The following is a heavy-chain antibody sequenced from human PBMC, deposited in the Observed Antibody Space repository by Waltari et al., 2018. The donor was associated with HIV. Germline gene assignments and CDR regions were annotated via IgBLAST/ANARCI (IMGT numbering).Heavy chain of an antibody. D-gene: IGHD2-21*02. Sequence: EVHLVESGGGLVQPGRSLRLSCTASGFTFGDYGISWYRQAPGKGLEWLSLMRGKAFSGSTEYAASVKGRVTVSRDDSKSIAYLQINSLKTEDTAVYYCTRSLLATANLWSGGYWGQGALVTVSS. CDR1: GFTFGDYG. V-gene: IGHV3-49*03. CDR3: TRSLLATANLWSGGY. J-gene: IGHJ4*02. CDR2: MRGKAFSGST.